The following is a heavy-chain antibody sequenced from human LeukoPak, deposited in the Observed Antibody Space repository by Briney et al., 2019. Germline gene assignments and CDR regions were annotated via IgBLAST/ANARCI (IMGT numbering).Heavy chain of an antibody. CDR2: IRSKANSYAT. V-gene: IGHV3-73*01. J-gene: IGHJ4*02. D-gene: IGHD5-24*01. CDR1: GFTFSGSA. Sequence: GGSLRLSCAASGFTFSGSAMHWVRQASGKGLEWVGRIRSKANSYATAYAASVKGRFTISRDDSKNTAYLQMNSLRAEDTAVYYCARDGGTAYNEPFDYWGQGTLVTVSS. CDR3: ARDGGTAYNEPFDY.